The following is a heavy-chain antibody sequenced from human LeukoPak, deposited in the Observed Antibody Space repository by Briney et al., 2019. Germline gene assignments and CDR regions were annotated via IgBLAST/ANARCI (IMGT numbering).Heavy chain of an antibody. CDR3: ARDPYCSSTSCYGIYY. Sequence: GGSLRLSCAASGFTFSSYSMNWVRQAPGKGLEWVSVIYSGGSTYYADSVKGRFTISRDNSKNTLYLQMNSLRAEDTAVYYCARDPYCSSTSCYGIYYWGQGTLVTVSS. D-gene: IGHD2-2*01. CDR2: IYSGGST. CDR1: GFTFSSYS. V-gene: IGHV3-66*01. J-gene: IGHJ4*02.